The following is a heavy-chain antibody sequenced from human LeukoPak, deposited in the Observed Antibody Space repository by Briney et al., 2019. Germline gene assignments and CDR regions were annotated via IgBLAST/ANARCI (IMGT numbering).Heavy chain of an antibody. D-gene: IGHD3-10*01. CDR1: GFNFSSYA. CDR3: ARGARGFGEFLAWFDP. CDR2: IYYRGST. V-gene: IGHV4-59*01. J-gene: IGHJ5*02. Sequence: PGGSLRLSCAASGFNFSSYAMSWVRRPPGKGVEWVGYIYYRGSTNYNPSLKSRVTISVGKYKNQFAVKQTSVSAADTAVYYCARGARGFGEFLAWFDPWGQGTLVTVSS.